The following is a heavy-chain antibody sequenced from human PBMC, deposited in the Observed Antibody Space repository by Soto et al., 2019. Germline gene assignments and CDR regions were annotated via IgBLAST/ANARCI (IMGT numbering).Heavy chain of an antibody. J-gene: IGHJ4*02. D-gene: IGHD4-17*01. CDR2: IIPIFGTA. Sequence: SVKVSCKASGGTFSSYAISWVRQAPGQGLEWMGGIIPIFGTANYAQKFQGRVVMTRDTSSSTVYMELSRLRSDDTAVFYCARAGGPVDYGSYVGTYYFDYWGQGSLVTVSS. CDR1: GGTFSSYA. CDR3: ARAGGPVDYGSYVGTYYFDY. V-gene: IGHV1-69*05.